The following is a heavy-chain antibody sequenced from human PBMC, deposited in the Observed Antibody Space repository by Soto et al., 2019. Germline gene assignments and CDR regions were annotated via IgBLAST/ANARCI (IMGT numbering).Heavy chain of an antibody. J-gene: IGHJ4*02. CDR1: GGSIFSSY. CDR2: VYYSGST. V-gene: IGHV4-59*01. Sequence: SETLSLTCTVSGGSIFSSYWTWIRQPPGKGLEWIGNVYYSGSTNYNPSLKSRITISVDTSKNQFSLNLSSVTAADTAVYYCARAGYSSSSRPLDYWGQGTLVTVSS. CDR3: ARAGYSSSSRPLDY. D-gene: IGHD6-6*01.